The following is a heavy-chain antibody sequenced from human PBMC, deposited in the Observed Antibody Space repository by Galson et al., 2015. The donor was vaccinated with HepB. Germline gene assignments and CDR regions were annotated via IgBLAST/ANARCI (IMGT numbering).Heavy chain of an antibody. Sequence: QSGAEVKKPGESLTISCKGSGYRFSDYWITWVRQVPGKGLEWMGNIDPSDSYTNYSPSCQGHVTMSVDKSISTAYLQWSSLRASDTAMYYCAGQYQPLLPPDYWGQGTLVTVSS. V-gene: IGHV5-10-1*01. J-gene: IGHJ4*02. CDR1: GYRFSDYW. D-gene: IGHD2/OR15-2a*01. CDR3: AGQYQPLLPPDY. CDR2: IDPSDSYT.